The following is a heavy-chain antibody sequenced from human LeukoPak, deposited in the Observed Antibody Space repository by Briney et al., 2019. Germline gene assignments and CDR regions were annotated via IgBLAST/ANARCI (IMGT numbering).Heavy chain of an antibody. D-gene: IGHD3-10*01. CDR3: AKVGGEPTMVRGVTEYYYYGMDV. CDR1: GFTFSAYA. Sequence: GGSLRLSCAASGFTFSAYAMTWVRQAPGKGLDCVSVISRSGSSTHYADSVKGRFTISRDNSKDTLYLQMNSLRAEDTAVYYCAKVGGEPTMVRGVTEYYYYGMDVWGQGTTVTVSS. J-gene: IGHJ6*02. V-gene: IGHV3-23*01. CDR2: ISRSGSST.